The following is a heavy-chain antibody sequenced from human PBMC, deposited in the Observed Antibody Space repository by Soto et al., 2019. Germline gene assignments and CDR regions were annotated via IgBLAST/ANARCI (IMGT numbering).Heavy chain of an antibody. CDR2: VYYTGST. CDR1: GGSISGYY. V-gene: IGHV4-59*01. J-gene: IGHJ4*02. CDR3: AKYRRTDAEGYTLEF. D-gene: IGHD2-15*01. Sequence: QVQLQESGPGLVKPSETLSLTCTISGGSISGYYWSWIRQPPGKGLEWIGYVYYTGSTKYNPSLESRVAMSADTSKNQFYLKVTSVTAADTAVYYCAKYRRTDAEGYTLEFWGQGTLVTVSS.